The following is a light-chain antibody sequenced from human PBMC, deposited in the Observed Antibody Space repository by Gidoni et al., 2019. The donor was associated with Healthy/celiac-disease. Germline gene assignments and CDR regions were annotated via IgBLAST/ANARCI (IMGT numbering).Light chain of an antibody. Sequence: QSALTQPPSASGSPGPSVTISCPGTSSDVGAYNYVSWYQQPPGKAPNLRIYEVSKRPSGVHDRFSGSKSDNTASLTVSGLQPEDEADYYCNSFAGSNNVVFGGGTKLTVL. V-gene: IGLV2-8*01. CDR2: EVS. CDR3: NSFAGSNNVV. CDR1: SSDVGAYNY. J-gene: IGLJ2*01.